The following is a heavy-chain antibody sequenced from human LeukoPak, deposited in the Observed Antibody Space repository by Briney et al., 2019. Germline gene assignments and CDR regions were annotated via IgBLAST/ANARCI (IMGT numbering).Heavy chain of an antibody. CDR1: GGSISSSSYY. Sequence: SETLSLTCTVSGGSISSSSYYWGWIRQPPGKGLEWIGSIYYSGSTYYNPSLKSRVTISVDTSKNQFSLKLSSVTAADTAVYYCARGLDSGTWYLYDYWGQGTLVTVSS. CDR2: IYYSGST. J-gene: IGHJ4*02. D-gene: IGHD6-13*01. CDR3: ARGLDSGTWYLYDY. V-gene: IGHV4-39*07.